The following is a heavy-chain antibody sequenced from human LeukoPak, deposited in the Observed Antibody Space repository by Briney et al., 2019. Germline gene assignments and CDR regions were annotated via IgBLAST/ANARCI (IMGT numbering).Heavy chain of an antibody. D-gene: IGHD6-19*01. Sequence: ASVKVSCKASGGTFSSYAISWVRQAPGQGLEWMGGIIPIFGTANYAQKFQGRVTITADKSTSTAYMELRSLRSDDTAVYYCARHHSSGWTGDYYYYYYMDVWGKGTTVTVSS. V-gene: IGHV1-69*06. CDR2: IIPIFGTA. CDR1: GGTFSSYA. CDR3: ARHHSSGWTGDYYYYYYMDV. J-gene: IGHJ6*03.